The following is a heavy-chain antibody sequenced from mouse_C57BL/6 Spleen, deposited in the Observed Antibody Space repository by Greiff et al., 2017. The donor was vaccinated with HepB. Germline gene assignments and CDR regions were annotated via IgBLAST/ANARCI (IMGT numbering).Heavy chain of an antibody. D-gene: IGHD2-4*01. CDR2: IHPNSGST. Sequence: QVQLQQPGAELVKPGASVKLSCKASGYTFTSYWMHWVKQRPGQGLEWIGMIHPNSGSTNYNEKFKSKATLTVDKSSSTAYMQLSSLTTEDSAVYYCARDPYDYSFAYWGQGTLVTVSA. V-gene: IGHV1-64*01. CDR1: GYTFTSYW. J-gene: IGHJ3*01. CDR3: ARDPYDYSFAY.